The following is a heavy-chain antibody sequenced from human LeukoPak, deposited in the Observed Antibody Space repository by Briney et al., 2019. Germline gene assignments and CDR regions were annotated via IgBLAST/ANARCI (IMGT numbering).Heavy chain of an antibody. V-gene: IGHV4-39*02. CDR3: ARDRVVTTFDY. D-gene: IGHD4-23*01. J-gene: IGHJ4*02. CDR1: GGSISSSSYY. CDR2: IYYSGST. Sequence: SETLSLTCTVSGGSISSSSYYWGWIRQPPGKGLEWIGSIYYSGSTYYNPSLKSRVTISVDTSNNQFSLKLSSVTAADTAVYYCARDRVVTTFDYWGQGTLVTVSS.